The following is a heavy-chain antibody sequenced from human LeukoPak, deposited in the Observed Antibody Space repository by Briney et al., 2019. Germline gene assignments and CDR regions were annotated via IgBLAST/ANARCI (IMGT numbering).Heavy chain of an antibody. CDR2: ISGSGGST. Sequence: GGSLRLSCAASGFTFSSYAMSWVRQAPGKGLEWVSAISGSGGSTYYADSVKGRFTISRDNSKNTLYLQMNSLRAEDTAVYYCARTEGIAAASRGFYYWGQGTLVTVSS. D-gene: IGHD6-13*01. V-gene: IGHV3-23*01. CDR1: GFTFSSYA. CDR3: ARTEGIAAASRGFYY. J-gene: IGHJ4*02.